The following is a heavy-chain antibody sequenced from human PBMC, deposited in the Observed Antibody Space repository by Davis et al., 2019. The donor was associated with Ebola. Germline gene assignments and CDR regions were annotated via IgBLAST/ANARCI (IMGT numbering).Heavy chain of an antibody. V-gene: IGHV4-34*01. CDR3: AKGPFVAFD. J-gene: IGHJ4*02. D-gene: IGHD3-3*02. CDR2: ISHSGST. CDR1: GGSLSGHY. Sequence: MPSEPLSPTCDPPGGSLSGHYWSWIRQPPGKGLEWIGEISHSGSTDYNPSLQSRVTISVDTSKNAFSLKMTSVTAADTAMYYCAKGPFVAFDWGQGTQVTVSS.